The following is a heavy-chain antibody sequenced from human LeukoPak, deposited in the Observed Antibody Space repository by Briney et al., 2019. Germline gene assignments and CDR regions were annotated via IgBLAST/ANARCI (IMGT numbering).Heavy chain of an antibody. D-gene: IGHD2-21*01. V-gene: IGHV1-2*02. CDR1: GYTFTGYY. J-gene: IGHJ4*02. CDR2: INPNSGGT. Sequence: ASVKVSCKASGYTFTGYYMHWVRQAPGQGLEWMGWINPNSGGTNYAQKFQGRVTMTRDTSISTAYMELNRLRSDDTAVYYCARVYHNCGGDCYPYFDYWGQGTLVTVSS. CDR3: ARVYHNCGGDCYPYFDY.